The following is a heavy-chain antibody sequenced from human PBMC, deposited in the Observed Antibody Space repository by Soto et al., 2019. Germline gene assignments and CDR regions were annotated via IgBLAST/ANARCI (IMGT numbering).Heavy chain of an antibody. D-gene: IGHD2-15*01. Sequence: QVQLVQSGAEVKKPGSSVKVSCKASGGTFSSLAISWVRHAPGQGLEWMGGLVPVFGTANYAQKFQDRVTITAEKSTSSSYLELSSLRSEDTAVYYCARSPVVFDYWGQETLVTVSS. CDR1: GGTFSSLA. V-gene: IGHV1-69*06. J-gene: IGHJ4*02. CDR3: ARSPVVFDY. CDR2: LVPVFGTA.